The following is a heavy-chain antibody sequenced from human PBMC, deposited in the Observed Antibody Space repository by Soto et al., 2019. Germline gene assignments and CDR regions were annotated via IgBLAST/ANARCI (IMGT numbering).Heavy chain of an antibody. CDR2: VFYSGST. J-gene: IGHJ5*02. CDR3: ARHFFGVVANWFDP. V-gene: IGHV4-39*01. Sequence: TLSLTCTVSGGSISTTSNYWGWIRQPPGKGLEWIGSVFYSGSTYYNPSLKSRVTISVDKSKNQFSLILNSVTDADTAVYYCARHFFGVVANWFDPWGQGTLVTVSS. CDR1: GGSISTTSNY. D-gene: IGHD3-3*01.